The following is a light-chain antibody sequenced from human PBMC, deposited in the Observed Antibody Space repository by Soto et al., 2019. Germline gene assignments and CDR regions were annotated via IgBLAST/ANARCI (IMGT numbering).Light chain of an antibody. CDR1: QGISSY. J-gene: IGKJ4*01. CDR2: AAS. V-gene: IGKV1-8*01. CDR3: QQYYRYPLT. Sequence: AIRMTQSPSSFSASTGDRVTITCRASQGISSYLAWYQQKPGKAPKLLIYAASTLQSGVPSRFSGSGSGTDFTLIISCRQSEDFATYYCQQYYRYPLTCGGGTKVEIK.